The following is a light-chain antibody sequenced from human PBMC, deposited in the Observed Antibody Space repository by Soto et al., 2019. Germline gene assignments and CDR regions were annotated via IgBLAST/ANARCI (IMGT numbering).Light chain of an antibody. CDR1: SSDVGDYNY. Sequence: QSALTQPRSVSGSPGQSVTISCTGTSSDVGDYNYVSWYQQHPGKAPKLVIYDVSKRPSGVPDRFSGSKSGNTASLTISGLQAEDEADYYCCSYAGSYSLYVFGTGTKLTVL. CDR2: DVS. J-gene: IGLJ1*01. CDR3: CSYAGSYSLYV. V-gene: IGLV2-11*01.